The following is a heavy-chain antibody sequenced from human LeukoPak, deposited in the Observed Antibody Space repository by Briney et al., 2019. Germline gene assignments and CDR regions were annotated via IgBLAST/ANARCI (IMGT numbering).Heavy chain of an antibody. CDR2: LRSRKYGGTA. D-gene: IGHD2-2*01. CDR1: GFTVTSNY. CDR3: ARADNGQVGYMDV. V-gene: IGHV3-71*01. Sequence: GGSLRLSCEVSGFTVTSNYMTWVRQAPGKGLEWLGFLRSRKYGGTAEYAASVKGRVTILREDSKNIAYLEVNSLKAEDTAVFYCARADNGQVGYMDVWGKGTTVTISS. J-gene: IGHJ6*03.